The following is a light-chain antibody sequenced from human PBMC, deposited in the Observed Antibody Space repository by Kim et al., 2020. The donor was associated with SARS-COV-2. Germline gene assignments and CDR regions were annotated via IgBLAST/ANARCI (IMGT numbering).Light chain of an antibody. CDR1: SLSSYY. J-gene: IGLJ2*01. V-gene: IGLV3-19*01. CDR3: NSRDSSGYRVV. Sequence: SSELTQDPAVSVALGQTVRITCQGDSLSSYYASWYQQKPGQSPVLVIYSKNNRPSGIPDRFSGSSSGHTASLTITEAHSQDEADYYCNSRDSSGYRVVFG. CDR2: SKN.